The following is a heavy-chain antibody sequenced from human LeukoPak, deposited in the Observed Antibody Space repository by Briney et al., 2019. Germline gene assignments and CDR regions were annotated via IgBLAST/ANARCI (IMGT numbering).Heavy chain of an antibody. CDR2: IYYTGST. D-gene: IGHD5-18*01. J-gene: IGHJ4*02. CDR1: GGSISSYY. V-gene: IGHV4-59*01. CDR3: ARGGYSYRYDY. Sequence: PSETLSLTCTVSGGSISSYYWSWIRQPAGKGLEWIGYIYYTGSTNYNPSLKSRVTMSVDTSKNQFSLKLRSVTAADTAVYYCARGGYSYRYDYWGQGTLVTVSS.